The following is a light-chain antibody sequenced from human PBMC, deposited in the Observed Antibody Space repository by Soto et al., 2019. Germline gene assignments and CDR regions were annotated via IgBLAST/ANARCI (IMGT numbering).Light chain of an antibody. CDR3: QQSYSTLTWT. Sequence: DIPMTQSPSSLSASVGDRVTITCRASQSISSYLNWYQQKPGKAPKLLIYAASSLQSGVPSRFSGGGSGTDFTLTISSLQREEFATYYCQQSYSTLTWTFGQGTKVEIK. CDR2: AAS. J-gene: IGKJ1*01. CDR1: QSISSY. V-gene: IGKV1-39*01.